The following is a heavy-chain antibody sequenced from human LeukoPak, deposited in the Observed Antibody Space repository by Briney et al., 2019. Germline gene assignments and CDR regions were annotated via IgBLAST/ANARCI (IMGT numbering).Heavy chain of an antibody. D-gene: IGHD4-17*01. J-gene: IGHJ5*02. Sequence: PGGSLRLSCAASGFTFSSYAMHWVRQAPGKGLERVAVISYDGSNKYYADSVKGRFTISRDNSKNTLYLQMNSLRAEDTAVYYCARDYGAARIRSWFDPWGQGTLVTVSS. CDR2: ISYDGSNK. CDR1: GFTFSSYA. V-gene: IGHV3-30-3*01. CDR3: ARDYGAARIRSWFDP.